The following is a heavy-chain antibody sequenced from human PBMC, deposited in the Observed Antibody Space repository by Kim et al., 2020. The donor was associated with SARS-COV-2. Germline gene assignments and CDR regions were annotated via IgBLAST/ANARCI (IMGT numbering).Heavy chain of an antibody. J-gene: IGHJ4*02. D-gene: IGHD3-3*01. Sequence: KGRCTISRDNAKNQLYLEMTSLRDEDTAVYYCARDPTYDFWSGYSRSFDYWGQGTLVTVSS. CDR3: ARDPTYDFWSGYSRSFDY. V-gene: IGHV3-48*02.